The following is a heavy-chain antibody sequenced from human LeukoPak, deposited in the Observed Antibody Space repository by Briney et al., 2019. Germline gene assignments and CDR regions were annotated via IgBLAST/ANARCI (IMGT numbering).Heavy chain of an antibody. Sequence: GGSLRLSCAASGYTFSSYAMSWVRQAPGKGLEWVSGISNSGGSTYYADSVKGRFTISRDNSKSTLYLQMNSLRAEDTAVYYCAEYYYYDRSGFEHYYFDYWGQGSPVTVSS. CDR3: AEYYYYDRSGFEHYYFDY. CDR1: GYTFSSYA. V-gene: IGHV3-23*01. J-gene: IGHJ4*01. CDR2: ISNSGGST. D-gene: IGHD3-22*01.